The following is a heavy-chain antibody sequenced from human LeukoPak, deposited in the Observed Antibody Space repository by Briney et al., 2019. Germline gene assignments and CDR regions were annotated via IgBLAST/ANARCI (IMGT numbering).Heavy chain of an antibody. V-gene: IGHV3-33*01. Sequence: GGSLTLSCTAPGFTLGIYAIHWIRQAPGKGLEWVALVWQDGSNRFYADSVKGRFTISRDNSKHTVHLQMKNMRVEDTAVYYCASGRQLGYWGQGNLVTVSS. D-gene: IGHD3-16*01. CDR2: VWQDGSNR. CDR3: ASGRQLGY. J-gene: IGHJ4*02. CDR1: GFTLGIYA.